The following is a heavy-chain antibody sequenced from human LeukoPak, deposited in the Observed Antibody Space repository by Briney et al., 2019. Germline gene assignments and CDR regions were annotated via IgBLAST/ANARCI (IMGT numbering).Heavy chain of an antibody. CDR1: GFTFSSYA. CDR2: ISYDGSNK. CDR3: AGTFHGNYFDY. J-gene: IGHJ4*02. Sequence: PGGSLRLSCAASGFTFSSYAMHWVRQAPGKGLEWVAVISYDGSNKYYADSVKGRFTISRDNSKNTLYLQMNSLRAEDTAVYYCAGTFHGNYFDYWGQGTLVTVSS. D-gene: IGHD2/OR15-2a*01. V-gene: IGHV3-30-3*01.